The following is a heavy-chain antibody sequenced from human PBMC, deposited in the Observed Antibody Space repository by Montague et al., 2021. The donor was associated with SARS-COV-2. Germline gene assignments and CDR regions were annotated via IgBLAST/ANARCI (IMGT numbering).Heavy chain of an antibody. J-gene: IGHJ3*01. Sequence: SETLSLTCTASGGSVSSGTYYWGWIRQPAGKGLDWIGSIYYSGXXXYXXXXKXRATIFVDTSKNQFSLQLSSVTAADTAVYYCARPQPYYDLLTGNPFDVWGQGTMVTVSS. CDR1: GGSVSSGTYY. V-gene: IGHV4-39*01. CDR2: IYYSGXX. CDR3: ARPQPYYDLLTGNPFDV. D-gene: IGHD3-9*01.